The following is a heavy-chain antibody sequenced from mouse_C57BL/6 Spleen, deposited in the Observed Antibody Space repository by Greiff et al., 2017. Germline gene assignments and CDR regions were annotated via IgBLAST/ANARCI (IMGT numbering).Heavy chain of an antibody. CDR3: AKYYYGSSYPLAY. V-gene: IGHV5-4*03. J-gene: IGHJ3*01. CDR2: ISDGGSYT. CDR1: GFTFSSYA. D-gene: IGHD1-1*01. Sequence: EVMLVESGGGLVKPGGSLKLSCAASGFTFSSYAMSWVRQTPEKRLEWVATISDGGSYTYYPDNVKGRFTISRDNAKNNLYLQMSHLKSEDTAMCYCAKYYYGSSYPLAYWGQGTLVTVSA.